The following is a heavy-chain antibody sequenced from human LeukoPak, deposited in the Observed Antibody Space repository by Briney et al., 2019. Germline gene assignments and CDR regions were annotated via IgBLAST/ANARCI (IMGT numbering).Heavy chain of an antibody. CDR2: INPNDGDT. J-gene: IGHJ4*02. V-gene: IGHV1-2*02. CDR3: ARASFLYCGSSTCLFDS. Sequence: ASVKVSCKASRYTLTNYYMHWVRPAPEQGFEWMGWINPNDGDTNYAQKFQGRVTMTRDTSISPAPMEVTRLRSDCTAVYYCARASFLYCGSSTCLFDSWGQRTLVTVSS. D-gene: IGHD2-2*01. CDR1: RYTLTNYY.